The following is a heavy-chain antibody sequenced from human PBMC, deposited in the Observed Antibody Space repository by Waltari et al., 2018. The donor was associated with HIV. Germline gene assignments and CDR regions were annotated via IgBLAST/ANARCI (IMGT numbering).Heavy chain of an antibody. J-gene: IGHJ6*02. D-gene: IGHD2-15*01. CDR2: ISIRGGST. V-gene: IGHV3-23*01. CDR3: AKSPGYCSAGDCHLYGLDV. Sequence: EVQLLESGGGLVQPGGSLRLSCAASGFPFTHYALPWVRQAPGKGMEWVSAISIRGGSTYYADSVKGRFTISRDISKNTLYLQMNSLRVEDAAIYYCAKSPGYCSAGDCHLYGLDVWGLGTTVTVSS. CDR1: GFPFTHYA.